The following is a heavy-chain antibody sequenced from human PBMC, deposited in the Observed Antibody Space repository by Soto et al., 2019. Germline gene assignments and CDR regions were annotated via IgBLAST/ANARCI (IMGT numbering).Heavy chain of an antibody. CDR3: ATEAHWPIAVAGTGNWFDP. CDR2: IYYSGST. V-gene: IGHV4-39*01. Sequence: PSETLSLTCTVSGGSISSSSYYWGWIRQPPGKGLEWIGSIYYSGSTYYNPSLKSRVTISVDTSKNQFSLKLSSVTAADTAVYYCATEAHWPIAVAGTGNWFDPWGQGTLVTVSS. D-gene: IGHD6-19*01. CDR1: GGSISSSSYY. J-gene: IGHJ5*02.